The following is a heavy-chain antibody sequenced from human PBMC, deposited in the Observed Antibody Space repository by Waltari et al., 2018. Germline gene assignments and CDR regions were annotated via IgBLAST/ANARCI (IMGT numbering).Heavy chain of an antibody. D-gene: IGHD5-12*01. CDR1: GVSVTSTTHY. V-gene: IGHV4-39*01. CDR2: VSYSVAT. Sequence: LQLQESGPRLVRPSETLSLICRASGVSVTSTTHYWAWIRQSPGQGLEWIGTVSYSVATYISPSLKSRVSVSRDTSKNQVSLILGSVTAADMAVYYCATYIGASVGTAAFDVWGQGTMVTVSS. J-gene: IGHJ3*01. CDR3: ATYIGASVGTAAFDV.